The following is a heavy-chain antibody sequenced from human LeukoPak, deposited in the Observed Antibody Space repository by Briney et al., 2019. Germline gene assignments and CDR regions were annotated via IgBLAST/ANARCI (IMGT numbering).Heavy chain of an antibody. D-gene: IGHD1-26*01. V-gene: IGHV3-11*05. CDR1: GFTFSDYY. J-gene: IGHJ4*02. CDR3: ARDYSGVVGASDY. Sequence: GGSLRLSCAASGFTFSDYYMSWVRQAPGKGLEWISYISSSTRYTIYADSVKGRFTISRDDAKNSLYLQMNSLRAEDTAVYYCARDYSGVVGASDYWGQGTLVTVSS. CDR2: ISSSTRYT.